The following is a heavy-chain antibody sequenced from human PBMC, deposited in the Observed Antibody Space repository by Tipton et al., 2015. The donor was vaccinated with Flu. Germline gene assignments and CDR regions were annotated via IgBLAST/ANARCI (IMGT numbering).Heavy chain of an antibody. J-gene: IGHJ5*02. CDR1: GFTLSSYW. Sequence: SLRLSCVASGFTLSSYWMSWVRQAPGKGLEWVANIKQEGSEKYYVDSVKGRFIISRDNAKNSLYLQMNSLRSEDTAVYYCARDRVDTAMVTGFRGGFDPWGQGTLVTVSS. CDR2: IKQEGSEK. D-gene: IGHD5-18*01. CDR3: ARDRVDTAMVTGFRGGFDP. V-gene: IGHV3-7*01.